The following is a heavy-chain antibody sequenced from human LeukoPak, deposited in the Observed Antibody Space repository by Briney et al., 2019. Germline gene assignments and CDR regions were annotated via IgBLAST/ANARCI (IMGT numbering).Heavy chain of an antibody. Sequence: PSETLSLTCTVSGYSISSGYYWGWIRQPPGKRLEWIGEIDHTGNTNYNPSLKSRVTVSVDPSKNQFSLKMTSLTAADTAVYYCAKQGKKSAFDFWGQGTPVTVSS. CDR3: AKQGKKSAFDF. D-gene: IGHD7-27*01. V-gene: IGHV4-38-2*02. CDR2: IDHTGNT. CDR1: GYSISSGYY. J-gene: IGHJ4*02.